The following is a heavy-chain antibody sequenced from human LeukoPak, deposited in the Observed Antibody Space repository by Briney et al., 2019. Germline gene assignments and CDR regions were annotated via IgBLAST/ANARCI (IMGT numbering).Heavy chain of an antibody. J-gene: IGHJ4*02. CDR2: ICSDSNLI. D-gene: IGHD2-15*01. CDR1: GFTFSIYS. Sequence: GGSLRLSCAASGFTFSIYSMNWVRQAPGKGLEWVSYICSDSNLIYYADSVKGRFTISRDNAKNSLYLKMNSLRDEDTAVYYCARLWGFCSGSSCYSRPYWGQGTLVTVSS. CDR3: ARLWGFCSGSSCYSRPY. V-gene: IGHV3-48*02.